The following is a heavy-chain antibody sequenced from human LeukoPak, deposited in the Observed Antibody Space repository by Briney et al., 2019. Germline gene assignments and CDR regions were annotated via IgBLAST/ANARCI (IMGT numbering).Heavy chain of an antibody. CDR3: ARADTPDIVVVPAAFRGYNFDY. Sequence: GGSLRLSCAASGFTVSSNYMSWVRQAPGKGLEWVSVIYSGGSTYYADSVKGRFTISRDNSKNTLYLQMNSLRAEDTAVYYCARADTPDIVVVPAAFRGYNFDYWGQGTLVTVSS. CDR2: IYSGGST. J-gene: IGHJ4*02. CDR1: GFTVSSNY. V-gene: IGHV3-66*02. D-gene: IGHD2-2*01.